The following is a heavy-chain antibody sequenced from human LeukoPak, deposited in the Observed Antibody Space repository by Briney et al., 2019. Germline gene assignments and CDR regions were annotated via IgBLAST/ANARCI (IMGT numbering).Heavy chain of an antibody. J-gene: IGHJ4*02. CDR2: INPNSGGT. D-gene: IGHD3-9*01. CDR1: GYTFTGYY. CDR3: ARESSNYNILTGYDNYFDY. V-gene: IGHV1-2*02. Sequence: ASVKVSCKASGYTFTGYYMHWVRQAPGQGLEWMGWINPNSGGTNYAQKFQGRVTMTRDTSISTAYMELSRLRSDDTAVYYCARESSNYNILTGYDNYFDYWGQGTLVTVSS.